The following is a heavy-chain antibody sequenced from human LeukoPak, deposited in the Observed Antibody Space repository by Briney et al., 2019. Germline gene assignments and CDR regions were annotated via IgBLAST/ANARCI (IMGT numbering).Heavy chain of an antibody. V-gene: IGHV3-66*01. CDR3: ARETGYNHYYSMDV. CDR1: GLTVRSNC. CDR2: IYSGGTT. J-gene: IGHJ6*02. Sequence: GGSLRLSCTASGLTVRSNCMTWVRQAPGQGLEWVSLIYSGGTTYYTDSVKGRFTISRDNSKNTLYLQMNSLRDEDSAVYFCARETGYNHYYSMDVWGQGTTVTVSS.